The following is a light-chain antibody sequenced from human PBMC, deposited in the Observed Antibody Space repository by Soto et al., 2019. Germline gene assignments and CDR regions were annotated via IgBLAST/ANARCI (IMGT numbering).Light chain of an antibody. Sequence: EIVLTQSPATLSLSPGERATLSCRASQSVSSCLAWYQQQPGQAPRLLIYDASNRATGIPARFSGSGSWTDFTLTISSLEPEDFAVYYCQQRSNWPALTFGGGTKVDIK. CDR1: QSVSSC. CDR2: DAS. V-gene: IGKV3-11*01. J-gene: IGKJ4*01. CDR3: QQRSNWPALT.